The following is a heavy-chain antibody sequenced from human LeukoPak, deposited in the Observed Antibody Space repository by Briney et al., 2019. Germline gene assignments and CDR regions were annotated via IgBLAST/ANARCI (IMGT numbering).Heavy chain of an antibody. D-gene: IGHD3-22*01. CDR3: AKEPNHSSGYWDY. J-gene: IGHJ4*02. Sequence: GGSLRLSCAASGFIVSSSYMSWVRQAPGKGLEWVSIIYSSGTIYYADSVKGRFTVSRDNSKDTLFLQMNSLRAEDTAIYYCAKEPNHSSGYWDYWGQGTLVTVSS. CDR1: GFIVSSSY. V-gene: IGHV3-53*01. CDR2: IYSSGTI.